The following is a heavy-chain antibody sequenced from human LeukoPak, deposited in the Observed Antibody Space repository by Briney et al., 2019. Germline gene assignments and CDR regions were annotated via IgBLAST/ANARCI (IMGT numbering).Heavy chain of an antibody. J-gene: IGHJ4*02. CDR3: ARVGGHDILTGPHGGDY. D-gene: IGHD3-9*01. CDR1: GGSFSGYY. Sequence: SETLSLTCAVYGGSFSGYYWSWIRQPPGKGLEWIGEINHSGSTNYNPSLKSRVTISVDTSKNQFSLKLSSVTAADTAVYYCARVGGHDILTGPHGGDYWGQGTLVTVSS. V-gene: IGHV4-34*01. CDR2: INHSGST.